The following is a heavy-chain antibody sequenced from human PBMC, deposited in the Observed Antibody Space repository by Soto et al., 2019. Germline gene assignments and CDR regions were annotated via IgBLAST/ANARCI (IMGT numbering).Heavy chain of an antibody. J-gene: IGHJ4*02. CDR3: AKDPAYYYDSSGYYYHY. V-gene: IGHV3-23*01. D-gene: IGHD3-22*01. CDR1: GFTFSSYA. CDR2: ISGSGGST. Sequence: PGGSLRLSCAASGFTFSSYAMSWVRQAPGKGLEWVSAISGSGGSTYYADSVKGRFTISRDNSKNTLYLQMNSLRAEDTAVYYCAKDPAYYYDSSGYYYHYWGQGTLVTV.